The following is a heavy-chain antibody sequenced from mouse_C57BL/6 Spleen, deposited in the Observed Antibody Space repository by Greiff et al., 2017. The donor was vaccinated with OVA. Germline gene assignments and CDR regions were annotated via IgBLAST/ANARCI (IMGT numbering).Heavy chain of an antibody. J-gene: IGHJ4*01. V-gene: IGHV1-50*01. CDR3: ARESGQLGDD. Sequence: QVQLQQPGAELVKPGASVKLSCKASGYTFTSYWMQWVKQRPGQGLEWIGEIDPSDSYTNYNQKFKGKATLTVDTSSSTAYMQLSSLTSEDSAVYYCARESGQLGDDWGQGTSVTVSS. CDR2: IDPSDSYT. CDR1: GYTFTSYW. D-gene: IGHD3-3*01.